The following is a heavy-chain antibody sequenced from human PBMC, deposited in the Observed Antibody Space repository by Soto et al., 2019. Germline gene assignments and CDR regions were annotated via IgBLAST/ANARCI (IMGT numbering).Heavy chain of an antibody. CDR2: IYYSGST. D-gene: IGHD3-22*01. V-gene: IGHV4-61*01. J-gene: IGHJ4*02. Sequence: QVQLQESGPGLVKPSETLSLTCTVSGGSVSSGSYYWSWIRQPPGKGLEWIGYIYYSGSTNYNPSLKSRVTISVDTSKNQFSLKLSSVTAADTAVYYCASGSLGYCSGGSCHDYYYDSSGYYNSLVQIDYWGQGTLVTVSS. CDR1: GGSVSSGSYY. CDR3: ASGSLGYCSGGSCHDYYYDSSGYYNSLVQIDY.